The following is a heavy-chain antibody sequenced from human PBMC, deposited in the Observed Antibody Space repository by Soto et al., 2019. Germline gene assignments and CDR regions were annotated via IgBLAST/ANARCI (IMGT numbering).Heavy chain of an antibody. Sequence: GGSLRLSCAASGFTFSDYYMSWIRQAPGKGLEWVSYISSSGSTIYYADSVKGRFTISRDNAKNSLYLQMNSLRAEDTAVYYCARTIGASSSWYRLPYYYYGMDVWGQGTTVTVSS. CDR3: ARTIGASSSWYRLPYYYYGMDV. J-gene: IGHJ6*02. V-gene: IGHV3-11*01. CDR1: GFTFSDYY. CDR2: ISSSGSTI. D-gene: IGHD6-13*01.